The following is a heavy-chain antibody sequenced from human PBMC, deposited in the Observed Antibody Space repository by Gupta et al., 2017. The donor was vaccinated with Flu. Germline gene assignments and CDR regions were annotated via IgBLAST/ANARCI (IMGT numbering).Heavy chain of an antibody. V-gene: IGHV1-24*01. CDR3: STGTYFAILHALDI. Sequence: QVQVVQSGAEVTKPGASVKVSCRISGLKHINAPIHWARQAPGKGLEWMGGFDTEKGKTIYAQKYQGRVSMTEDTSTDTAYMELISLGYEDTAIYYCSTGTYFAILHALDIWGQGTGVTV. CDR2: FDTEKGKT. CDR1: GLKHINAP. D-gene: IGHD1-26*01. J-gene: IGHJ3*02.